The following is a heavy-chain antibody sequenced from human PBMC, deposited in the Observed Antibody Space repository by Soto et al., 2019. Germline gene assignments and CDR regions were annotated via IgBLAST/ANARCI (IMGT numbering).Heavy chain of an antibody. J-gene: IGHJ4*02. CDR3: VSLRQDGSGWYYFGY. CDR1: GLTFRNYG. V-gene: IGHV3-30*03. CDR2: ISYDGSNK. D-gene: IGHD6-19*01. Sequence: GGSLRLSCAASGLTFRNYGMHWVRQAPGKGLEWVAVISYDGSNKYYADSVKGRFTISRDNSKNTLYLQMTSLRVEDTAVYYCVSLRQDGSGWYYFGYWGQGTLVTVSA.